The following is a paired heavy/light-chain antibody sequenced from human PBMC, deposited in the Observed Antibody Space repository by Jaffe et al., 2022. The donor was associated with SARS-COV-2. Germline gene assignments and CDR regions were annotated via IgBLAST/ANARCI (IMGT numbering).Heavy chain of an antibody. D-gene: IGHD3-22*01. CDR3: AKREGYDSSGSFQH. CDR2: IYHSGST. CDR1: GGSISSSNW. Sequence: QVQLQESGPGLVKPSGTLSLTCTVSGGSISSSNWWSWVRQPPGKGLEWIGEIYHSGSTNYNPSLKSRVTVSVAKSKSQFSLNLSSVTAADTAVYYCAKREGYDSSGSFQHWGQGTLVTVSS. J-gene: IGHJ1*01. V-gene: IGHV4-4*02.
Light chain of an antibody. CDR3: QQYNNDPDT. V-gene: IGKV1-5*03. CDR2: KAS. CDR1: QSISSR. Sequence: DIQMTQSPSTLSASVGDRVTITCRASQSISSRLAWYQQKPGKAPKLLIYKASSLERGVPSRFSGSGSGTEFTLTISSLQPDDFAIYYCQQYNNDPDTFGQGTKLEIK. J-gene: IGKJ2*01.